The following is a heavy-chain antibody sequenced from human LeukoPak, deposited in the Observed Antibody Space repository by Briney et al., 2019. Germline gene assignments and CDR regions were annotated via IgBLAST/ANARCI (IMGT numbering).Heavy chain of an antibody. V-gene: IGHV7-4-1*02. D-gene: IGHD3-16*01. CDR2: INTNTGNP. CDR3: ARSGERGSPPWLDY. Sequence: ASVKVSCKASGYTFTSYAMNWVRQAPGQGLEWMGWINTNTGNPTCAQGFTGRFVFSLDTSVSTAYRQIISLKAEDTAVYYFARSGERGSPPWLDYWGQGTLVTVSS. J-gene: IGHJ4*02. CDR1: GYTFTSYA.